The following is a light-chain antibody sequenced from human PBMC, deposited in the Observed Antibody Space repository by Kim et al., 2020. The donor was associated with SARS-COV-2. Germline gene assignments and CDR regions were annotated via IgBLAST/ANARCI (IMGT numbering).Light chain of an antibody. CDR1: QSVSNSR. J-gene: IGKJ4*01. Sequence: SPGERATLSCRASQSVSNSRLAWYQQKPGQAPRLLIYDASSRATGITDRFSGSGSGIDFTLTISRLEPEDFAVYYRQQYGASSLTFGGGTKVDIK. CDR3: QQYGASSLT. CDR2: DAS. V-gene: IGKV3-20*01.